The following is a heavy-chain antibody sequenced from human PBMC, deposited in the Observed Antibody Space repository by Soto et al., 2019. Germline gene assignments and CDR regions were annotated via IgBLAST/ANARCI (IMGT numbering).Heavy chain of an antibody. V-gene: IGHV3-23*01. CDR1: GFTFSSYA. CDR2: ISGSGGST. CDR3: ARSGYCSSTSCYEQYNWFDP. J-gene: IGHJ5*02. Sequence: GGSLRLSCAASGFTFSSYAMSWVRQAPGKGLEWVSAISGSGGSTYYADSVKGRFTISRDNSKNTLYLQMNSLRAEDTAVYYCARSGYCSSTSCYEQYNWFDPWGQGTLVTVSS. D-gene: IGHD2-2*03.